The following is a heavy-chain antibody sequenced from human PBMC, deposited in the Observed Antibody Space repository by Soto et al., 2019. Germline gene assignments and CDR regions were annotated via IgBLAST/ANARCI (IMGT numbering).Heavy chain of an antibody. J-gene: IGHJ6*02. CDR1: XGXFRNYA. V-gene: IGHV1-69*01. CDR2: IIPTFGTP. Sequence: SGSEVKKPGXXXXVSCXXXXGXFRNYAISWXXXXXXXXXXXXXGIIPTFGTPHYAQSFQGRVTITADESTTTAYMELGSLRSEDTAVYYCATFVPSTYCPAGSCSYFYFAMDVWGQGTTVTVSS. D-gene: IGHD2-15*01. CDR3: ATFVPSTYCPAGSCSYFYFAMDV.